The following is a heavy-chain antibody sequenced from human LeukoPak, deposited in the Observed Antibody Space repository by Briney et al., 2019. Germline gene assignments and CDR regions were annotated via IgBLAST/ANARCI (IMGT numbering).Heavy chain of an antibody. Sequence: GASVKVSCKASGGTFSSYAISWVRQAPGQGLEWMGRIIPILGIANYAQKFQGRVTITADKSTSTAYMELSSLGSEDTAVYYSARDCDRGYFDYWGQGTLVTVSS. J-gene: IGHJ4*02. CDR2: IIPILGIA. D-gene: IGHD3-10*01. CDR1: GGTFSSYA. V-gene: IGHV1-69*04. CDR3: ARDCDRGYFDY.